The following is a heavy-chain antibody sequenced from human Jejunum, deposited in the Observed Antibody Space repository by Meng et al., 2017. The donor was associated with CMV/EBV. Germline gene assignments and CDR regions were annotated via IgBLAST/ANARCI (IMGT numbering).Heavy chain of an antibody. D-gene: IGHD1-26*01. J-gene: IGHJ5*02. CDR3: ARSRGGWVVSKWHESGSQGWFDP. CDR2: INPNRGGT. CDR1: AYTLTDWC. V-gene: IGHV1-2*06. Sequence: AKKAGASVKVSGKPAAYTLTDWCIYWVRQAPGQGLEWMGRINPNRGGTNDAQNFQGRVTMTRDRSISTAYMELSRLRSDDTAVYYCARSRGGWVVSKWHESGSQGWFDPWGQGTLVTVSS.